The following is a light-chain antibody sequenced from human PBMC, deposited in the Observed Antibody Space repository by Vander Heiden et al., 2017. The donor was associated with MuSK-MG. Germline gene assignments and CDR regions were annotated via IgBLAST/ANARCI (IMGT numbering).Light chain of an antibody. V-gene: IGLV2-23*02. CDR2: EVT. Sequence: QSALTQPASVSGSPGQSITISCTATSSDVGSYDLVSWYRQEPGKAPNLMIYEVTKRPSGVSNRFSGSKSGNTASLTISGRQAEDEADYYCCSYAGSSTFVFGGGTKLTVL. CDR3: CSYAGSSTFV. CDR1: SSDVGSYDL. J-gene: IGLJ2*01.